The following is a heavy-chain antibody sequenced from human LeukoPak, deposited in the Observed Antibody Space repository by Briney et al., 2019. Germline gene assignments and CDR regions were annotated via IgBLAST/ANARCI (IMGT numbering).Heavy chain of an antibody. CDR3: AKDPRGDWLLIVNYFDY. J-gene: IGHJ4*02. D-gene: IGHD3-9*01. V-gene: IGHV3-48*02. CDR2: ISSSSSTI. CDR1: GFTFSSYS. Sequence: GGSLRLSCAASGFTFSSYSMNWVRQAPGKGLEWVSYISSSSSTIYYADSVKGRFTISRDNAKNSLYLQMNSLRDEGTAVYYCAKDPRGDWLLIVNYFDYWGQGTLVTVSS.